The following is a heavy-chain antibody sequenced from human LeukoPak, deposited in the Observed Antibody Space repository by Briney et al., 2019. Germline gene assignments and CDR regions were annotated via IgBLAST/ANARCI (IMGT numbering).Heavy chain of an antibody. D-gene: IGHD2-8*01. J-gene: IGHJ6*02. Sequence: GGSLRLSCAASGFTFSGYAMNWVRQAPGKGLEWVSLIFASGSTTKYADSVKGRFTISRDNAKNSLYLQMNSLRGEDAALYYCAVLHYYAMDVWGQGTTVTVSS. CDR2: IFASGSTT. V-gene: IGHV3-20*04. CDR3: AVLHYYAMDV. CDR1: GFTFSGYA.